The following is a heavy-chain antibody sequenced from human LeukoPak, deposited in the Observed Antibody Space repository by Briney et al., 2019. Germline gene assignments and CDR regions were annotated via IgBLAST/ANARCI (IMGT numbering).Heavy chain of an antibody. Sequence: AGGSLRLSCAASGFTFSSYSMNWVRQAPGKGLEWGSYISGSSSTIYYADSVKGRFTISRDNGKSTLYLQMNSLRAEDTAVYYCARGSTYYDSSGQVPFDYWGQGTLVTVSS. CDR3: ARGSTYYDSSGQVPFDY. D-gene: IGHD3-22*01. CDR1: GFTFSSYS. J-gene: IGHJ4*02. CDR2: ISGSSSTI. V-gene: IGHV3-48*01.